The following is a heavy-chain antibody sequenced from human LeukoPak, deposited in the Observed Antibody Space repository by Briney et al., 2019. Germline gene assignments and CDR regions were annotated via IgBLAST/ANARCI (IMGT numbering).Heavy chain of an antibody. V-gene: IGHV3-21*01. Sequence: GGSLRLSCAASGFTFSSYEMNWVRQAPGKGLEWVSSISSSSSYIYYADSVKGRFTISRDNAKNSLYLQMNSLRAEDTAVYYCARFLEWLLYSPRFYYYGMDVWGQGTTVTVSS. CDR3: ARFLEWLLYSPRFYYYGMDV. CDR2: ISSSSSYI. CDR1: GFTFSSYE. D-gene: IGHD3-3*01. J-gene: IGHJ6*02.